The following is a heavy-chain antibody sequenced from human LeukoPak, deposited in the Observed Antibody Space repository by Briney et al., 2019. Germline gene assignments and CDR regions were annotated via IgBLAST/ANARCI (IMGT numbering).Heavy chain of an antibody. D-gene: IGHD3-22*01. CDR3: AKNRDSNGFEAFDI. CDR1: RFTFSNYW. CDR2: IKQDGSEK. V-gene: IGHV3-7*03. Sequence: GGSLRLSCAASRFTFSNYWMSWVRQAPGKGLEWVANIKQDGSEKYYVDSVKGRFTISRDNAKNSLYLQMNSLRAEDTALYYCAKNRDSNGFEAFDIWGQGTMVTVSS. J-gene: IGHJ3*02.